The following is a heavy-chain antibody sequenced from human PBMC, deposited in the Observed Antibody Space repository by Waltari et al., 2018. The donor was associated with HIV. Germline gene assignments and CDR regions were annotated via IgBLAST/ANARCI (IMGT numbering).Heavy chain of an antibody. V-gene: IGHV1-69*18. CDR1: GGTFSSYA. J-gene: IGHJ5*02. Sequence: QVQLVQSGAEVKKPGSSVKVSCKASGGTFSSYAISWVRPAPGQGLEWMGRIRPNCCTGNYAQKLQGRGTITADESTSTADMELSSLRSEDTAGYYCARASQDYGDKYNWFDPWGQGTLGTVSS. CDR2: IRPNCCTG. D-gene: IGHD4-17*01. CDR3: ARASQDYGDKYNWFDP.